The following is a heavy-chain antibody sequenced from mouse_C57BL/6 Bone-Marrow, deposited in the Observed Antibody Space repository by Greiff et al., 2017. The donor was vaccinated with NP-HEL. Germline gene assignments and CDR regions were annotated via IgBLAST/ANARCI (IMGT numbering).Heavy chain of an antibody. D-gene: IGHD4-1*01. Sequence: QVQLQQPGAELVKPGASVKLSCKASGYTFTSYWMQWVKQRPGQGLEWIGEIDPSDSYTNYNQKFKGKATLTVDTSSSTAYMQLSSLTSEDSAVYYCARWRLGPGFAYWGQGTLVTVSA. CDR2: IDPSDSYT. CDR1: GYTFTSYW. J-gene: IGHJ3*01. CDR3: ARWRLGPGFAY. V-gene: IGHV1-50*01.